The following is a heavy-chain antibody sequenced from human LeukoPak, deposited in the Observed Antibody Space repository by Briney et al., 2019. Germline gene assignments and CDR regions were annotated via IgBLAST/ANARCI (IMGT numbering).Heavy chain of an antibody. CDR3: ARGYCSGGSCYYFDL. CDR2: IYYTGST. D-gene: IGHD2-15*01. J-gene: IGHJ2*01. CDR1: GGSISSYY. Sequence: SETLSLTCTVSGGSISSYYWNWIRQPPGEGLEWIGFIYYTGSTNYNPSLKSRVTISLDTSKNQFSLRLTSVTAADTALYYCARGYCSGGSCYYFDLWGRGTLVTVSS. V-gene: IGHV4-59*01.